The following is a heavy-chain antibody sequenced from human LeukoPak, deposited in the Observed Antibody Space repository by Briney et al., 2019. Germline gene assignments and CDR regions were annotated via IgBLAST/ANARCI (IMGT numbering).Heavy chain of an antibody. CDR1: GYSFTSYW. J-gene: IGHJ6*02. D-gene: IGHD2-15*01. CDR3: ARGYCSGGSCYYYGFDV. V-gene: IGHV5-51*01. Sequence: GASATVSFKGPGYSFTSYWIGWVRQMPGKGLEWMGIIYPGDSDTRYIPSFQGQVTISADKSISTAYLQWSSLKASDTAMYYCARGYCSGGSCYYYGFDVWGQGTTVTVSS. CDR2: IYPGDSDT.